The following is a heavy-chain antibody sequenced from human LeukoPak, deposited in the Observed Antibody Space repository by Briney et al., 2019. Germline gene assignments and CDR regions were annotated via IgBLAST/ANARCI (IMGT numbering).Heavy chain of an antibody. J-gene: IGHJ6*03. CDR3: ARDRRGYDSSGYYYAYYYYYMDV. D-gene: IGHD3-22*01. CDR1: GFTFSSYS. Sequence: GGSLRLSCAASGFTFSSYSMNWVRQAPGKGLEWVSYISSSSSTIYYADSVKGRFTISRDNAKNSLYLQMNSLRAEDTAVYYCARDRRGYDSSGYYYAYYYYYMDVWGKGTTVTVSS. V-gene: IGHV3-48*01. CDR2: ISSSSSTI.